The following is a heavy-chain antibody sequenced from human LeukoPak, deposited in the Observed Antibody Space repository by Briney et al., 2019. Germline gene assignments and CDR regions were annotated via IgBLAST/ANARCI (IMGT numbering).Heavy chain of an antibody. CDR3: ARHLEYISTSYFDY. Sequence: SETLSLTCTVSGGSISSSSYYWGWIRQRPGTGLEWIGSIYYSGSTYYNPSLKSRVTISVDTSKNQFSLKLSSVTSADTAVYYCARHLEYISTSYFDYWGQGTLVTVSS. J-gene: IGHJ4*02. CDR2: IYYSGST. V-gene: IGHV4-39*01. D-gene: IGHD6-6*01. CDR1: GGSISSSSYY.